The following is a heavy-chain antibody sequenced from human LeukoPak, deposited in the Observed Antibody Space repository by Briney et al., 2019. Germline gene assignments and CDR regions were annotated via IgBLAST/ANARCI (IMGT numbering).Heavy chain of an antibody. CDR2: ISSSGSTI. D-gene: IGHD3-22*01. CDR1: GFTFSSYE. J-gene: IGHJ4*02. CDR3: ARDLRLYFDY. Sequence: PGGALRLSCAASGFTFSSYEMNWVRQAPGKGLEWVSYISSSGSTIYYAYSVKGRFTISRDNANNSLYLQMNRLRAEDTAVYYCARDLRLYFDYWGQGTLVTVSS. V-gene: IGHV3-48*03.